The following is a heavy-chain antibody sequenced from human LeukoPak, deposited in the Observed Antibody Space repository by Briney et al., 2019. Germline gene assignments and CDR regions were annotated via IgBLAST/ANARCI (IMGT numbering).Heavy chain of an antibody. CDR1: GGPISSSSYY. Sequence: PSETLSLTCTVSGGPISSSSYYWGWIRQPPGKGLEWIGSIYYSGSTYYNPSLKSRVTISVDTSKNQFSLKLSSVTAADTAVYYCARQAKMDTSDYWGQGTLVTVSS. D-gene: IGHD5-24*01. CDR3: ARQAKMDTSDY. CDR2: IYYSGST. V-gene: IGHV4-39*01. J-gene: IGHJ4*02.